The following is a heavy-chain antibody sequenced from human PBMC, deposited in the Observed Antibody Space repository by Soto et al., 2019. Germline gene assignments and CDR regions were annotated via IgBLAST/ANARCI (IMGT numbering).Heavy chain of an antibody. J-gene: IGHJ4*02. CDR2: IIPIFGTA. V-gene: IGHV1-69*01. CDR1: GGTFSSYA. D-gene: IGHD3-9*01. CDR3: AYDILTGYRTKYYFDY. Sequence: QVQLVQSGAEVKKPGSSVKVSCKASGGTFSSYAISWVRQAPGQGLEWMGGIIPIFGTANYAQKFQGRVTITADESTSTAYMELSSRRSEDTAVYYCAYDILTGYRTKYYFDYWGQGTLVTVSS.